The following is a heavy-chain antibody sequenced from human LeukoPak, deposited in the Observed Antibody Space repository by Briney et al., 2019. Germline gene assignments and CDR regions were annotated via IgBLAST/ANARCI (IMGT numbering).Heavy chain of an antibody. Sequence: SETLSLTCAVYGGSFSGYYWSWIRQPPGKGLEWIGEINHSGSTNYNPSLKSRVTISVDTSKNQFSLKLSSVTAADTAVYYCARAYGSGSYYFDYWGQGTLVTVSS. V-gene: IGHV4-34*01. J-gene: IGHJ4*02. CDR1: GGSFSGYY. D-gene: IGHD3-10*01. CDR2: INHSGST. CDR3: ARAYGSGSYYFDY.